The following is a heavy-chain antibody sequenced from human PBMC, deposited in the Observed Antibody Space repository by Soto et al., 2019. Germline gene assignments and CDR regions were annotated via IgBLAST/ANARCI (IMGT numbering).Heavy chain of an antibody. V-gene: IGHV3-21*01. CDR2: ISSSSSYL. CDR3: ARAQTLRYFGWLH. J-gene: IGHJ4*02. CDR1: VFTFSSYS. D-gene: IGHD3-9*01. Sequence: PGGSLRLSCAASVFTFSSYSMNWVRQAPGKGLEWVSSISSSSSYLYYSDSVKGRFTISRDKAKNPLYLQMNSLSAEDTAVYYCARAQTLRYFGWLHWGQGTLVTVSS.